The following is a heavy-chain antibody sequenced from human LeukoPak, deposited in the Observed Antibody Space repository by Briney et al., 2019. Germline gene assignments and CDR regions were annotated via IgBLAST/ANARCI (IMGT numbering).Heavy chain of an antibody. V-gene: IGHV4-39*07. CDR3: ARHASGWSSFDY. CDR2: IYYSGST. D-gene: IGHD6-19*01. Sequence: PSETLSLTCTVSGGSISSSSYYWGWIRQPPGKGLEWIGSIYYSGSTYYNPSLKSRVTISVDTSKNQFSLKLSSVTAADTAVYYCARHASGWSSFDYWGRGTLVTVSS. CDR1: GGSISSSSYY. J-gene: IGHJ4*02.